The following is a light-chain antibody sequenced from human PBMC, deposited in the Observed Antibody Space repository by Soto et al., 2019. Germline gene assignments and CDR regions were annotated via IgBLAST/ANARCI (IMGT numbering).Light chain of an antibody. CDR3: SLYTSRSTWV. V-gene: IGLV2-18*01. CDR1: SSDVGDYEH. Sequence: QSALTQPPSVSGSPGQSVTISCTVTSSDVGDYEHVSWYQQAPGTAPKLIIFDVTNRPSGVPDRFSGSKSGNTPSLTIFGLQAEDEADYYCSLYTSRSTWVFGGGTKLTVL. J-gene: IGLJ3*02. CDR2: DVT.